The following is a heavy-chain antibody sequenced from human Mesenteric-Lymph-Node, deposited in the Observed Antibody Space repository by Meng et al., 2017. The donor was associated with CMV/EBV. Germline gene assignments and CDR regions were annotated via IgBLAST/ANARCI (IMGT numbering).Heavy chain of an antibody. CDR2: VHYTGST. CDR3: ARPFPSWQSPRLDPFGA. Sequence: VPGQVKPCEPLSRTCPVFGTSSRSFSYWGWILQPPGRGLEWIGSVHYTGSTYYSPSLKSRVTVSVDTSKNQFSLRLTSVTAADTAVYYCARPFPSWQSPRLDPFGAWGQGTLVTVSS. D-gene: IGHD6-19*01. J-gene: IGHJ5*02. V-gene: IGHV4-39*01. CDR1: GTSSRSFSY.